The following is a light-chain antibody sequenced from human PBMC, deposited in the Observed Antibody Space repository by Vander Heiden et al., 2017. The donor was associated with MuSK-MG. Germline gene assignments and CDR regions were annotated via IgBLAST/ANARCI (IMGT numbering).Light chain of an antibody. CDR2: KAS. V-gene: IGKV1-5*03. CDR1: QSINSW. J-gene: IGKJ1*01. Sequence: DIQMTQSPSTLSASVGDRVTITCRASQSINSWLAWYQQKPGKAPKLLIYKASSLETGVPSRFSGSGSGTEFTLTISSLQPDDFATYYCQQDNSYPWTFGQGTKVXIK. CDR3: QQDNSYPWT.